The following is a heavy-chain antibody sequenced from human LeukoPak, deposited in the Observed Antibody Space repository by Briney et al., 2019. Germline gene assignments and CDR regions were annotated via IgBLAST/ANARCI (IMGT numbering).Heavy chain of an antibody. CDR2: INHSGST. D-gene: IGHD3-10*01. Sequence: SETLSLTCAVYGGSFSGYYWSWIRQPPGKGLEWIGEINHSGSTNYNPSLKSRVTISVDTSKHQFSLKLSSVTAADTAVYYCARGGGSGSYYKRRPHYYYGMDVWGQGTTVTVSS. CDR3: ARGGGSGSYYKRRPHYYYGMDV. J-gene: IGHJ6*02. V-gene: IGHV4-34*01. CDR1: GGSFSGYY.